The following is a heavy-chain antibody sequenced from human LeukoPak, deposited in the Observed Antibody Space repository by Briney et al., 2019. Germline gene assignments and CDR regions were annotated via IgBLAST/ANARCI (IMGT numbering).Heavy chain of an antibody. Sequence: GGSLRLSCAASGFTFSSYSMYWVRQAPGKGLEWVSSISSSSSYIYYADSVKGRFTISRDNAKNSLYLQMNSLRAEDTAVYYCARDEVVPSITFDYWGQGTLVTVSS. D-gene: IGHD2-21*01. V-gene: IGHV3-21*01. J-gene: IGHJ4*02. CDR1: GFTFSSYS. CDR3: ARDEVVPSITFDY. CDR2: ISSSSSYI.